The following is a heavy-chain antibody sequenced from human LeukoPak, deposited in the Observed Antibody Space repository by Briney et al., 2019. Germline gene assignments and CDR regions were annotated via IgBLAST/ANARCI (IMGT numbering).Heavy chain of an antibody. Sequence: PGGALRLSCAASGFTFRNAWMSWVRQAPGKGLEWVGRIKSKTDGGTTDHAAPVKGRFTISRDDSKNTLYLQMNSLKSEDTAVYSCTTRGTTVTTSRFDYWGQGTLVTVSS. D-gene: IGHD4-17*01. V-gene: IGHV3-15*01. CDR3: TTRGTTVTTSRFDY. CDR2: IKSKTDGGTT. J-gene: IGHJ4*02. CDR1: GFTFRNAW.